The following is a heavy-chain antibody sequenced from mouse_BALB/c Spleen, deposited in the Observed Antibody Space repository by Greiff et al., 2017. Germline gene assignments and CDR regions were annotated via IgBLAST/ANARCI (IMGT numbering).Heavy chain of an antibody. J-gene: IGHJ3*01. CDR1: GFTFSDYY. Sequence: EVHLVESGGGLVKPGGSLKLSCAASGFTFSDYYMYWVRQTPEKRLEWVATISDGGSYTYYPDSVKGRFTISRDNAKNNLYLQMSSLKSEDTAMYYCARGGNYLAYWGQGTLVTVSA. CDR2: ISDGGSYT. CDR3: ARGGNYLAY. D-gene: IGHD2-1*01. V-gene: IGHV5-4*02.